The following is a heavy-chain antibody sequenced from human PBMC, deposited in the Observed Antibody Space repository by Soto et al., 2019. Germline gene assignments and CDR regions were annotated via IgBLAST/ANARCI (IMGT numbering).Heavy chain of an antibody. CDR3: ARLDGNSYDSSGYYYYYYGMDV. Sequence: QVQLVESGGGLVKPGGSLRLSCAASGFTCSDYYMSWIRQAPGKGLEWVSYISSSGSTIYYADSVKGRFTISRDNAKNSLYLQMNSLRAEDTAVYYCARLDGNSYDSSGYYYYYYGMDVWGQGTTVTVSS. J-gene: IGHJ6*02. V-gene: IGHV3-11*01. CDR1: GFTCSDYY. D-gene: IGHD3-22*01. CDR2: ISSSGSTI.